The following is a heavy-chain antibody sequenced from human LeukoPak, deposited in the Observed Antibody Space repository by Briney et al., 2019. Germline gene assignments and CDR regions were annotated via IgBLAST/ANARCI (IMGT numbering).Heavy chain of an antibody. CDR2: ISGSGGST. V-gene: IGHV3-23*01. CDR3: AKDRGRYCSSTSCYLFDP. J-gene: IGHJ5*02. D-gene: IGHD2-2*01. CDR1: GFTFSSYA. Sequence: PGGSLRLSCAASGFTFSSYAMSWVRQAPGKGLEWVSAISGSGGSTYYADSVKGRFTISRDNSKNTLYLQMNSLRAEDTAVYYCAKDRGRYCSSTSCYLFDPWGQGTLVTVSS.